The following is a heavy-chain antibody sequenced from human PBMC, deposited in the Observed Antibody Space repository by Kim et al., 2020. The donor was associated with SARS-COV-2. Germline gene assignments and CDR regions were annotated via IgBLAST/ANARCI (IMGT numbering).Heavy chain of an antibody. V-gene: IGHV4-34*01. CDR3: ARAEGSSARRARESNWFDP. D-gene: IGHD6-6*01. Sequence: SETLSLTCAVYGGSFSGYYWSWIRQPPGKGLEWIGEINHSGSTNYNPSLKSRVTISVDTSKNQFSLKLSSVTAADTAVYYCARAEGSSARRARESNWFDPWGQGTLVTVSS. CDR2: INHSGST. J-gene: IGHJ5*02. CDR1: GGSFSGYY.